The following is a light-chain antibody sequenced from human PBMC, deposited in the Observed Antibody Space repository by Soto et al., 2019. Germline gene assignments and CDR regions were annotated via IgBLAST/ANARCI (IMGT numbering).Light chain of an antibody. Sequence: QSALTQPASVSGSPGQSITISCTGTSSDVGGYNDVSWYQQHPGKAPKHMIYDVSNRPSGVSNRFSGSKSGNTASLTISGLQADDEADYYCSSYTNSSTLAVFGTGTKLTVL. V-gene: IGLV2-14*01. CDR2: DVS. CDR1: SSDVGGYND. CDR3: SSYTNSSTLAV. J-gene: IGLJ1*01.